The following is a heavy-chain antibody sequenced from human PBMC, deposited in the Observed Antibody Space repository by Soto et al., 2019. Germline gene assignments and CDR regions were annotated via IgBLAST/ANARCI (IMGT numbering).Heavy chain of an antibody. J-gene: IGHJ4*02. CDR3: ARDSIAAAGRLFDY. D-gene: IGHD6-13*01. V-gene: IGHV1-3*01. Sequence: KFQGRVTITRDTSASTAYMELSSLRSEDTAVYYCARDSIAAAGRLFDYWGQGTLVTVSS.